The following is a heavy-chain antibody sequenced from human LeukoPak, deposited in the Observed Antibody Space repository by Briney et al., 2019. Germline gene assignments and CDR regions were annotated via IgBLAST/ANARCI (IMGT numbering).Heavy chain of an antibody. Sequence: SETLSLTCTVSGGSISSSSYYWGWIRQPLGKGLEWIGSIYYSGSTYYNPSLKSRVTISVDTSKNQFSLKLSSVTAADTAVYYCARPAVAGTAPFDYWGQGTLVTVSS. CDR1: GGSISSSSYY. J-gene: IGHJ4*02. D-gene: IGHD6-19*01. CDR2: IYYSGST. CDR3: ARPAVAGTAPFDY. V-gene: IGHV4-39*01.